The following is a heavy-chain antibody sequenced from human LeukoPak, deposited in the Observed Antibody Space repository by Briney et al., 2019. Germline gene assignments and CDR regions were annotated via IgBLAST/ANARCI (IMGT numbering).Heavy chain of an antibody. CDR3: TRESGSYHGNDY. Sequence: ASVKVSCTASGYTFTSYAMTWVRQAPGQGLEWMGRINPNNGATNYAQKLQGRVTITGDTSISTAYMELSSLRSDDTAVYYCTRESGSYHGNDYWGQGTLVTVSS. J-gene: IGHJ4*02. CDR1: GYTFTSYA. CDR2: INPNNGAT. D-gene: IGHD1-26*01. V-gene: IGHV1-2*06.